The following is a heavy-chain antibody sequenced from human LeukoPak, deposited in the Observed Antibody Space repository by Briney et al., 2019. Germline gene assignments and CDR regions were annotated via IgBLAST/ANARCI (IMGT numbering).Heavy chain of an antibody. CDR1: GGSISSGNYY. D-gene: IGHD3-3*01. V-gene: IGHV4-61*09. J-gene: IGHJ4*02. CDR3: AREGYDSL. CDR2: IYTSGST. Sequence: SQTLSLTCTVSGGSISSGNYYWSWIRLPAGKGLEWIGHIYTSGSTNYNPSLKSRVTISVDTSKNQFSLKLSSVTAADTAVYYCAREGYDSLWGQGTLVTVSS.